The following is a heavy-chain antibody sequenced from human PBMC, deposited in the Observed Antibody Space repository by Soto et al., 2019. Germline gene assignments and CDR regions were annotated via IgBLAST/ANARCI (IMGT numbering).Heavy chain of an antibody. Sequence: ASVKVSCKISGHTLTELSIHWVRQAPGKGLEWMGGFDPEGGEAIYAQKFQGRVTITADESTSTAYMELSSLRSEDTAVYYCASDQGYYYGSGSYYPWGQGTLVTVSS. J-gene: IGHJ5*02. CDR3: ASDQGYYYGSGSYYP. D-gene: IGHD3-10*01. CDR2: FDPEGGEA. CDR1: GHTLTELS. V-gene: IGHV1-24*01.